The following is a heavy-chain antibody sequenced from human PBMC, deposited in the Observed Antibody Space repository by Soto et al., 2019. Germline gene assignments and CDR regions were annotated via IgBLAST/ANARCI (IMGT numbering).Heavy chain of an antibody. CDR2: IYWDDTK. J-gene: IGHJ4*02. CDR3: APKVYGDSRFDS. V-gene: IGHV2-5*02. D-gene: IGHD4-17*01. CDR1: GFSLSTSGVG. Sequence: QITLKESGPTLVKPTQTLTLTCTFSGFSLSTSGVGVGWIRQPPGKALEWLAVIYWDDTKHYSPSLKSRLTIPKDPSKTMVALTLTNMDPVNTATFSFAPKVYGDSRFDSWGPGTLVTVSS.